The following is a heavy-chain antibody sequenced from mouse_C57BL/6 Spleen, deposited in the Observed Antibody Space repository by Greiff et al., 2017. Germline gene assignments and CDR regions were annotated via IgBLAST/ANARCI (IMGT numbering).Heavy chain of an antibody. D-gene: IGHD2-4*01. CDR2: ISSGSSTI. Sequence: DVKLVESGGGLVKPGGSLKLSCAASGFTFSDYGMHWVRQAPAKGLEWVAYISSGSSTIYYADTVKGRFTISRDNAKNTLFLQMTSLRSEDTAMYYCARDYEAMYYWGQGTSVTVSA. J-gene: IGHJ4*01. CDR1: GFTFSDYG. CDR3: ARDYEAMYY. V-gene: IGHV5-17*01.